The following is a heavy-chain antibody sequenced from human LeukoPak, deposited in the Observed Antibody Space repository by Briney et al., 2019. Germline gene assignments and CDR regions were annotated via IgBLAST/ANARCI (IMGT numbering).Heavy chain of an antibody. D-gene: IGHD6-19*01. Sequence: GGSLRLSCAASGFTFSSYGMHWVRQAPGKGLEWVAVISYDGSNKYYADSVKGRFTISRDNSKNTPYLQMNSLRAEDTAVYYCAKAGEQWLIGYFDYWGQGTLVTVSS. J-gene: IGHJ4*02. CDR1: GFTFSSYG. CDR3: AKAGEQWLIGYFDY. V-gene: IGHV3-30*18. CDR2: ISYDGSNK.